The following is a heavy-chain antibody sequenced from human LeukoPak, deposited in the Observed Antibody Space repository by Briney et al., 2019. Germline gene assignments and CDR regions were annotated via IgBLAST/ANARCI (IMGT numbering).Heavy chain of an antibody. CDR1: GDSVSSNTAA. V-gene: IGHV6-1*01. D-gene: IGHD4-17*01. J-gene: IGHJ4*02. CDR2: TYYRSQWYN. Sequence: SQTLSLTCAISGDSVSSNTAAWNWIRLSPSRGLEWLGRTYYRSQWYNDYAVSVKSRITINPDTSKNQFSLQLNSVTPEDTAVYYCARVTVTTLENWGQGTLVTVSS. CDR3: ARVTVTTLEN.